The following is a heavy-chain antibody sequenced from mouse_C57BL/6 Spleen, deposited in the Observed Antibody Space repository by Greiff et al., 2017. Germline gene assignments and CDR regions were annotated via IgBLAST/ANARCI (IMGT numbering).Heavy chain of an antibody. J-gene: IGHJ2*01. CDR3: ARYYYGYYFDY. D-gene: IGHD1-1*01. CDR2: ISSGSSTI. Sequence: EVMLVESGGGLVKPGGSLKLSCAASGFTFSDYGMHWVRQAPEKGLEWVAYISSGSSTIYYADSVKGRFTISRDNAKNTLFLQMTSLRSEDTAMYYCARYYYGYYFDYWGQGTTLTVSS. CDR1: GFTFSDYG. V-gene: IGHV5-17*01.